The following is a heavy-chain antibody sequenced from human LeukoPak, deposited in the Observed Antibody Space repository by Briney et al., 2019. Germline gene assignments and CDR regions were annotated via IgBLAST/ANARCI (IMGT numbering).Heavy chain of an antibody. D-gene: IGHD3-10*01. Sequence: SETLSLTCTVSGGAINTYYCSCIRQPAGKGLEWIGRIYTSGSTTYNPSLKSRVTMSVDTAKNKFSLKLSSVTAADTAVYYCARRSYYYDSGSYYPDVWGKGTTVTISS. CDR2: IYTSGST. V-gene: IGHV4-4*07. CDR3: ARRSYYYDSGSYYPDV. J-gene: IGHJ6*04. CDR1: GGAINTYY.